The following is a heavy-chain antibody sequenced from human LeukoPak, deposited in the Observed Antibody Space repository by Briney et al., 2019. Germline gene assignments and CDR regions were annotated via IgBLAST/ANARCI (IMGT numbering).Heavy chain of an antibody. D-gene: IGHD3-22*01. CDR2: IYISGST. V-gene: IGHV4-4*07. CDR1: GVSISSYY. Sequence: SETLSLTCTASGVSISSYYWSWIRQPAGKGLEWIGRIYISGSTNYNPSLKSRVTMSVDTSKNQFSLKLSSVTAADTAVYYCARDRYYYDSSGHYRLDYWGQGTLVTVSS. J-gene: IGHJ4*02. CDR3: ARDRYYYDSSGHYRLDY.